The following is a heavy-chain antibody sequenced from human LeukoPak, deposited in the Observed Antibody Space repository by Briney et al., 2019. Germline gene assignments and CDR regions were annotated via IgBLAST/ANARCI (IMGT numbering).Heavy chain of an antibody. CDR2: IHYSGRI. CDR3: SRGTDAYKCGNS. J-gene: IGHJ4*02. Sequence: SXTLSLTCAVYGGSFSGYYWTWIRQPPGKGLEWIGEIHYSGRINYHPSLKSRVTISADPSNNHFSLKMNSVTAADTAVYYCSRGTDAYKCGNSWGQGTLVTVSS. CDR1: GGSFSGYY. D-gene: IGHD5-24*01. V-gene: IGHV4-34*01.